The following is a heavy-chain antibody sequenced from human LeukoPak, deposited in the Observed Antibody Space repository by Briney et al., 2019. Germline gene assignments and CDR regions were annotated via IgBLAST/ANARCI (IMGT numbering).Heavy chain of an antibody. J-gene: IGHJ4*02. Sequence: GGSLRLSCAASGFTFSSYSMNWVRQAPGKGLEWVSSISSSSSYIYYADSVKGRFTISRDNAKNSLYLQMNSLRAEDTAVYYCARDLGYYDFWSPRGSFDYWGQGTLVTVSS. V-gene: IGHV3-21*01. CDR2: ISSSSSYI. CDR1: GFTFSSYS. CDR3: ARDLGYYDFWSPRGSFDY. D-gene: IGHD3-3*01.